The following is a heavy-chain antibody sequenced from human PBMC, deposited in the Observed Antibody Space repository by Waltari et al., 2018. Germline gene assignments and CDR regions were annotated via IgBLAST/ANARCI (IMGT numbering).Heavy chain of an antibody. Sequence: QVQLQESGPGLVKPSETLSLTCAVSGYSISRGSYRGWFRQPPGKGREWIGSIYHSGSTYYNPSLKSRVTISVDTSKNQFSLKLSSVTAADTAVYYCAGLPGVYYDSSSGYWGQGTLVTVSS. CDR3: AGLPGVYYDSSSGY. CDR1: GYSISRGSY. CDR2: IYHSGST. V-gene: IGHV4-38-2*01. J-gene: IGHJ4*02. D-gene: IGHD3-22*01.